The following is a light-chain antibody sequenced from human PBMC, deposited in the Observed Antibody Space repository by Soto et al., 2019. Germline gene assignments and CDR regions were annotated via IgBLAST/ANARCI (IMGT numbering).Light chain of an antibody. Sequence: ESVLTQSPGTLSLSPGERATLSCRASQSVSSSYLAWYQQKPGQAPRLLIYGAFSRATGIPDRFSGSGSGTDFTLTISRLEPEDFAVYYCQQYGSSPPWTFGQGTKVDIK. J-gene: IGKJ1*01. CDR2: GAF. V-gene: IGKV3-20*01. CDR3: QQYGSSPPWT. CDR1: QSVSSSY.